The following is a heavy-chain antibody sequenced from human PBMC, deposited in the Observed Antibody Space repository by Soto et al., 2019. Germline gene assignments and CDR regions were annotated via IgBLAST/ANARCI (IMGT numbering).Heavy chain of an antibody. CDR3: ARGGDGYNT. Sequence: PSETLSLTCTASGGSISSHYWSWIRQPPGKGLEWIGYTFYSGSTNYNPSLKSRVTISLDMSRNQFSLKLTSVTAADTAVYYCARGGDGYNTWGQGTLVTVSS. D-gene: IGHD3-16*01. J-gene: IGHJ5*02. CDR1: GGSISSHY. CDR2: TFYSGST. V-gene: IGHV4-59*11.